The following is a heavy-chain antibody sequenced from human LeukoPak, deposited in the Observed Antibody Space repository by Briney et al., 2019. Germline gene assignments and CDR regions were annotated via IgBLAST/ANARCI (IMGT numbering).Heavy chain of an antibody. V-gene: IGHV4-59*01. Sequence: SETLSLTCTVSGGSISSYYWNWIRQPPGKGLEWIGYIYYSGSTNYNPSLKSRRTISVDTSKNQFSLKLSSVTAADTAVYYCARVGSSWLSYYYGMDVWGQGTTVTVSS. D-gene: IGHD6-13*01. J-gene: IGHJ6*02. CDR3: ARVGSSWLSYYYGMDV. CDR2: IYYSGST. CDR1: GGSISSYY.